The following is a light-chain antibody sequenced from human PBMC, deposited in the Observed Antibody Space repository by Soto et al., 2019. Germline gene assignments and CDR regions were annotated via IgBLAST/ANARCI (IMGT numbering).Light chain of an antibody. Sequence: EIVMTQSPATLSVSPGERATLSCRASQSVSSSLAWYQQKPGQAPRLLIYDASTRATGIPARFSGSGSGTEFTLTISSLQSEDFAVYYCHQYNNWPRTFGQGTKVEIK. CDR2: DAS. V-gene: IGKV3-15*01. J-gene: IGKJ1*01. CDR3: HQYNNWPRT. CDR1: QSVSSS.